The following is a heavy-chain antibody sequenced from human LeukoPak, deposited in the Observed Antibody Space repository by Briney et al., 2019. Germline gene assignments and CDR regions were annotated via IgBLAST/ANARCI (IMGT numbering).Heavy chain of an antibody. D-gene: IGHD5-12*01. CDR2: ISAYNGNT. J-gene: IGHJ4*02. Sequence: ASVKVSCKASGYTFTCYGISWVRQAPGQGLEWMGWISAYNGNTNYAQKLQGRVTMTTDTSTSTAYVELRSLRSDDTAVYYCARDGGGYSGYDSFDYWGQGTLVTVSS. CDR1: GYTFTCYG. CDR3: ARDGGGYSGYDSFDY. V-gene: IGHV1-18*01.